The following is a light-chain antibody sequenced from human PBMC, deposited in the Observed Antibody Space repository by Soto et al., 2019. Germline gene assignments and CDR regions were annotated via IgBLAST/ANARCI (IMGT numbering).Light chain of an antibody. J-gene: IGKJ1*01. V-gene: IGKV3-20*01. CDR2: GAS. CDR3: QQYGRSGT. Sequence: IVLTHSPGTLSLSPGERATLSCRASQSVSNNYLAWYQQKPGQAPRLLIYGASNRATGISDRFSGSGSGTDFTLTISRLEPQDFEVYYCQQYGRSGTFGQGTKVDIK. CDR1: QSVSNNY.